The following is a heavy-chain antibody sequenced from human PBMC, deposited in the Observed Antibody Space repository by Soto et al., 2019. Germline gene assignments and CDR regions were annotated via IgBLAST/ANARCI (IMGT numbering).Heavy chain of an antibody. Sequence: EVQLVESGGGLIQPGGSLRLSCAASGFAVSSKYMTWVRQAPGKGLEWVSVIYGGGTTYYADSVKGRFTISRDTSKNTLYPQMNSLRVEDTAVYYCVQASGWPGFDFWGQGTLVTVSS. J-gene: IGHJ4*02. CDR1: GFAVSSKY. D-gene: IGHD6-19*01. CDR2: IYGGGTT. CDR3: VQASGWPGFDF. V-gene: IGHV3-53*01.